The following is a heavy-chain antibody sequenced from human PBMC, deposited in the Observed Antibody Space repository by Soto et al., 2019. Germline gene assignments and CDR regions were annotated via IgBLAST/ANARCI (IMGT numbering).Heavy chain of an antibody. D-gene: IGHD6-19*01. CDR2: IIPIFGTA. CDR1: GGTFSSYA. Sequence: QVQLVQSGAEVKKPGSSVKVSCKASGGTFSSYAISWVRQDPGQGLEWMGGIIPIFGTANYAQKFQGRVTITADESTSTAYMELSSLRSEDTAVYYCARDRSGWPTANWFDPWGQGTLVTVSS. V-gene: IGHV1-69*01. J-gene: IGHJ5*02. CDR3: ARDRSGWPTANWFDP.